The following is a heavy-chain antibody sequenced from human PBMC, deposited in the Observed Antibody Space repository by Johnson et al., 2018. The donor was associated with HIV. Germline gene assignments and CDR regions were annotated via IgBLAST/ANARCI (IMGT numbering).Heavy chain of an antibody. CDR3: AKASGNGYYVDAFDI. CDR1: GFTFSSYV. V-gene: IGHV3-33*06. Sequence: QMQLVESGGGVVQPGRSLRLSCAASGFTFSSYVMHWVRQAPGKGLEWVAVIWFDGSNKYYAASMKGRFTISRDNSKNTLYLQMNSLRAEDTAVYYCAKASGNGYYVDAFDIWGQGTRVTVSS. D-gene: IGHD3-3*01. J-gene: IGHJ3*02. CDR2: IWFDGSNK.